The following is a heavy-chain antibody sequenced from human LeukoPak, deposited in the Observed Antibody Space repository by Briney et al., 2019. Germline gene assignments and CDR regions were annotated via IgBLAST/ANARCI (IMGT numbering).Heavy chain of an antibody. CDR3: AKNYGSGTYYNYFDY. J-gene: IGHJ4*02. CDR2: ISGSGGAS. D-gene: IGHD3-10*01. Sequence: GGSLRLSCAASGFTFSSFAMSWVRRAAGKGLEWVSSISGSGGASYYADSVKGRFTISRDNSESTLYLQINSLRAEDTAVFYCAKNYGSGTYYNYFDYWGQGTLVTVSS. V-gene: IGHV3-23*01. CDR1: GFTFSSFA.